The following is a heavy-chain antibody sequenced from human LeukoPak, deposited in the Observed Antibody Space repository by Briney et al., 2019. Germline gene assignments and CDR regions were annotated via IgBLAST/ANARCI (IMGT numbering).Heavy chain of an antibody. D-gene: IGHD3-16*01. V-gene: IGHV3-23*01. J-gene: IGHJ3*02. CDR2: ISGSGGST. CDR3: AKTSFLSLAGDHYAFDI. CDR1: GFTFSSYA. Sequence: PGGSLRLSCAASGFTFSSYAMNWVRQAPGKGLEWVSAISGSGGSTYYADSVKGRFTISRDNSKNTLYLQMNSLRAEDTAVYYCAKTSFLSLAGDHYAFDIWGQGTMVTVSS.